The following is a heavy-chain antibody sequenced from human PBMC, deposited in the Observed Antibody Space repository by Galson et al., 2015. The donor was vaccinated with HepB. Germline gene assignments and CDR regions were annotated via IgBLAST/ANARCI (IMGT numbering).Heavy chain of an antibody. CDR3: ARDLGGIAAAGRTPGNY. V-gene: IGHV3-11*06. CDR1: GFTFSDYY. CDR2: ISSTTNYT. D-gene: IGHD6-13*01. J-gene: IGHJ4*02. Sequence: SLRLSCAASGFTFSDYYMSWIRQAPGKGLEWVSYISSTTNYTNYADSVKGRFTISRDNAKNSLYLQMNSLRAEDTALYYCARDLGGIAAAGRTPGNYWGQGTLVTVSS.